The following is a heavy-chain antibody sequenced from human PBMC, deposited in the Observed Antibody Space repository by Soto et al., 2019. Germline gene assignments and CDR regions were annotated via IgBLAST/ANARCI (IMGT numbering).Heavy chain of an antibody. J-gene: IGHJ6*02. D-gene: IGHD6-13*01. Sequence: QVQLQESGPGLVKPSETLSLTCAVSGDSISSYQWSWIRQLPGKGLEWIGYAHYSGSTNYNPSLTSRVTLSVDTSKNQFSLRLSSVTAADTAVYFCGRGRRITAAGGSYRGMDVWGQGATVTVSS. CDR3: GRGRRITAAGGSYRGMDV. CDR2: AHYSGST. V-gene: IGHV4-59*01. CDR1: GDSISSYQ.